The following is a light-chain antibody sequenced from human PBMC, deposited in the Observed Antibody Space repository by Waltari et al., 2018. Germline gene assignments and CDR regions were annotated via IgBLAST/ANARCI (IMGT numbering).Light chain of an antibody. CDR2: DVS. CDR1: SRDVGGYNY. CDR3: CSFTSRSTWV. J-gene: IGLJ3*02. Sequence: QSALTQPASVSGSPGQPITIPCPGTSRDVGGYNYVSWYQHHPGKVPKLLIFDVSHRPSGVSNRFSGSKSGNTASLTISGLQAEDESDYYCCSFTSRSTWVFGGGTKLTVL. V-gene: IGLV2-14*03.